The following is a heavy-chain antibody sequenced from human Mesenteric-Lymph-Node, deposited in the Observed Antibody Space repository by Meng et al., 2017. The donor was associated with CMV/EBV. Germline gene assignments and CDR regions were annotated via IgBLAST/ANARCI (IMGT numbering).Heavy chain of an antibody. J-gene: IGHJ4*02. D-gene: IGHD2/OR15-2a*01. CDR1: GFTFDDYA. V-gene: IGHV3-9*01. CDR3: ATSPSINRD. Sequence: SLKISCAASGFTFDDYAMHWVRQAPGKGLEWVSGLSWNSGTIGYADSVKGRFTISRDNAKSTLYLQMNSLRAEDTAVYYCATSPSINRDWGQGTLVTVSS. CDR2: LSWNSGTI.